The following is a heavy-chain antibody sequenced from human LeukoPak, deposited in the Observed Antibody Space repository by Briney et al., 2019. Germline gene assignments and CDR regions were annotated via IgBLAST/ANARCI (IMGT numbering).Heavy chain of an antibody. CDR1: GFTFSSYA. CDR2: IKQDGSEK. D-gene: IGHD6-13*01. CDR3: ARVLAAAGGVYFDY. V-gene: IGHV3-7*05. Sequence: GRSLRLSCGASGFTFSSYAMHWVRQAPGKGLEWVANIKQDGSEKYYVDSVKGRFTISRDNAKNSLYLQMNSLRAEDTAVYYCARVLAAAGGVYFDYWGQGTLVTVSS. J-gene: IGHJ4*02.